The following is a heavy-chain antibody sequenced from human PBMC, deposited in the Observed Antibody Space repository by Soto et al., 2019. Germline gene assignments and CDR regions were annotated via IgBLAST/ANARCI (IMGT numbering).Heavy chain of an antibody. D-gene: IGHD3-22*01. CDR1: GFTFGIYA. J-gene: IGHJ4*02. Sequence: GGSLRLSCSASGFTFGIYAMHWVGQAPGKGLEYVSSISTNGGSTDYADSVKGRFTISRDNSKNTVYLQMSSLRVEDTAVYYCVKGEYYYDSSGYYPFDYWGQGT. CDR2: ISTNGGST. V-gene: IGHV3-64D*06. CDR3: VKGEYYYDSSGYYPFDY.